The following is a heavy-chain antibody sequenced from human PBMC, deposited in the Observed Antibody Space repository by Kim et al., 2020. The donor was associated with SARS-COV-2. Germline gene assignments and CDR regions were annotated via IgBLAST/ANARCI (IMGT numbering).Heavy chain of an antibody. Sequence: GGSLRLSCAASGFTFDDYAMHWVRQAPGKGLEWVSGISWNSGSIGYADSVKGRFTISRDNAKNSLYLQMNSLRAEDTALYYCAKAHYYDSSGYGGAFDI. CDR3: AKAHYYDSSGYGGAFDI. J-gene: IGHJ3*02. D-gene: IGHD3-22*01. CDR1: GFTFDDYA. V-gene: IGHV3-9*01. CDR2: ISWNSGSI.